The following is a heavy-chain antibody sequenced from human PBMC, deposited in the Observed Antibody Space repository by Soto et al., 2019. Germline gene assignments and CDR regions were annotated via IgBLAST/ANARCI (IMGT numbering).Heavy chain of an antibody. V-gene: IGHV1-69*02. CDR2: IIPILGIA. CDR3: ATGYCSGGSCYSWNYYYYYMDV. CDR1: GGTFSSYT. J-gene: IGHJ6*03. Sequence: QVQLVQSGAEVKKPGSSVKVSCKASGGTFSSYTISWVRQAPGQGLEWMGRIIPILGIANYAQKFQGRVTITADKSPSTAYMELSSLRSEDTAVYYCATGYCSGGSCYSWNYYYYYMDVWGKGTTVTVSS. D-gene: IGHD2-15*01.